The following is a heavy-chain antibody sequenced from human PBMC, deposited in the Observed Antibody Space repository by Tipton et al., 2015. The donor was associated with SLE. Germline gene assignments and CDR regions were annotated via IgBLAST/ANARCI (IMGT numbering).Heavy chain of an antibody. J-gene: IGHJ4*02. V-gene: IGHV1-18*01. CDR3: ARVVSFYDSGTYYYFFND. CDR1: GYTFTNFG. CDR2: ISPCNGDT. D-gene: IGHD5/OR15-5a*01. Sequence: QLVQSGAEVKEAGASVKVSCKASGYTFTNFGISWVRQAPGQGLEWLGWISPCNGDTYYAQKVQDRVTVTTDTSTSTASMELRSLRSDDTAVYYCARVVSFYDSGTYYYFFNDWGQGTLVTVSS.